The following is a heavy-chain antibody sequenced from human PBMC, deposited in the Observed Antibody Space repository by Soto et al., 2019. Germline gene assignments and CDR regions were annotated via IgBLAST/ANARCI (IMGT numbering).Heavy chain of an antibody. CDR3: ARHGSEPRYYYYGMDV. CDR1: GGTFSRYA. CDR2: SISIFGTA. V-gene: IGHV1-69*12. Sequence: QVQLVQSGAEVKKPGSSVKVSCKASGGTFSRYAISWVRQAPGPGLEWLGGSISIFGTANYAQKFQGRVTITADESTSTAYMELSSLRSEDTAVYYCARHGSEPRYYYYGMDVWGQVTTVTVSS. D-gene: IGHD3-10*01. J-gene: IGHJ6*02.